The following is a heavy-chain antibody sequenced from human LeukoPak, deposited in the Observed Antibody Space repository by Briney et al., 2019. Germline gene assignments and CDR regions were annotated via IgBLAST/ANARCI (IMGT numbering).Heavy chain of an antibody. CDR1: GFTFRNYW. CDR3: VRLLDIDY. J-gene: IGHJ4*02. D-gene: IGHD1-1*01. CDR2: ISRDGATT. Sequence: GGSLRLSCAASGFTFRNYWMHWVRQAPGKGLVWVSRISRDGATTHYAGSVKGRFTISRDNAKNTVYLQMDSLSAEDTAVYYCVRLLDIDYWGQGTLVTVSS. V-gene: IGHV3-74*01.